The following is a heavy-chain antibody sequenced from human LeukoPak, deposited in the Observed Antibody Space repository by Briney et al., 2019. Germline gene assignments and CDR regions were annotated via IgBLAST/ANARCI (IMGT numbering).Heavy chain of an antibody. V-gene: IGHV4-39*01. CDR2: MYLSGTT. Sequence: SETLSLTCTVSGGSISSSYYYWGWIRQPPGKGLEWIGEMYLSGTTHSNPSVKSRVTISIDKSKNQFFLNLSSVTAADTAVYYCARHYGPWGQGTLVTVSS. J-gene: IGHJ5*02. CDR1: GGSISSSYYY. D-gene: IGHD3-10*01. CDR3: ARHYGP.